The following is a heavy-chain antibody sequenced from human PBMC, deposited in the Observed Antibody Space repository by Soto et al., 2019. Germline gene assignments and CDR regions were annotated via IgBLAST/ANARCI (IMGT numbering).Heavy chain of an antibody. CDR3: ARDGDKNGRYRQFDY. D-gene: IGHD2-8*01. V-gene: IGHV1-69*04. CDR1: GGTFSSYT. CDR2: IIPILGIA. J-gene: IGHJ4*02. Sequence: SVKVSCKASGGTFSSYTISWVRQAPGQGLEWMGRIIPILGIANYAQKFQGRFTISKDNSRNTVYLQMNGLRAEDSAVYFCARDGDKNGRYRQFDYWGQGTLVTVSS.